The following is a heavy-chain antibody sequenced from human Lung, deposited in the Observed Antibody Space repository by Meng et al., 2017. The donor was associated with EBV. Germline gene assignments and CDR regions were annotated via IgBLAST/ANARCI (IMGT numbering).Heavy chain of an antibody. CDR2: IYHSGST. Sequence: QGPLQESGPGLVKRSGTLLVPHAESAGSISSSNWWSWVRQPPGKELEWIGEIYHSGSTNYNPSLKSRVTMSVDESKNQFSLRLSSVPAADTAVYYCARVGAYCGGDCYHPRWGQGTLVTVSS. CDR1: AGSISSSNW. CDR3: ARVGAYCGGDCYHPR. D-gene: IGHD2-21*02. J-gene: IGHJ4*02. V-gene: IGHV4-4*02.